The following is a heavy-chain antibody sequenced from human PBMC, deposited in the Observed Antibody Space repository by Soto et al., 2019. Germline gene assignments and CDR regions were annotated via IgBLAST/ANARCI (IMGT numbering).Heavy chain of an antibody. V-gene: IGHV1-69*13. J-gene: IGHJ6*02. CDR1: GGTFSSYA. CDR3: ATIDYYDSSDYYYGMDV. D-gene: IGHD3-22*01. Sequence: SVKVSCKASGGTFSSYAISWVRQAPGQGLEWMGGIIPIFGTANYAQKFQGRVTITADESTSTAYMELSSLRSEDTAVYYCATIDYYDSSDYYYGMDVWGQGTTVTVSS. CDR2: IIPIFGTA.